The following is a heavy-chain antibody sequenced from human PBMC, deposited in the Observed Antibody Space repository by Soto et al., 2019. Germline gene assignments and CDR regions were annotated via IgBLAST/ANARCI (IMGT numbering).Heavy chain of an antibody. CDR1: GGSISSVYYH. D-gene: IGHD6-13*01. J-gene: IGHJ4*02. CDR3: ATYAEAAGGTGS. Sequence: QLQLQESGPGLVEPSQTLSLTCTVSGGSISSVYYHWSWVRQLPGKGLEWIGYIRVSGYTQYNPSLQSRLTISVDASNNQFSLRLTSVTAADTAVYYCATYAEAAGGTGSWGQGTLVTVSS. CDR2: IRVSGYT. V-gene: IGHV4-31*03.